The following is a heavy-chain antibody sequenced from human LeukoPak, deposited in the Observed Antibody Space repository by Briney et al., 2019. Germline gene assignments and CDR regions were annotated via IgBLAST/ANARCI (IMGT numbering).Heavy chain of an antibody. CDR2: IANDGRDK. V-gene: IGHV3-30*18. J-gene: IGHJ4*02. Sequence: GRSLRLSCAASGFSFISYGMFWVRQAPGKGPEGVAVIANDGRDKKQADSVKGRFIISRDNSKTTLYLQINSLRVEDTAVYFCAKDPHIGPATYYFDYWGQGALVTVSS. D-gene: IGHD2-2*01. CDR3: AKDPHIGPATYYFDY. CDR1: GFSFISYG.